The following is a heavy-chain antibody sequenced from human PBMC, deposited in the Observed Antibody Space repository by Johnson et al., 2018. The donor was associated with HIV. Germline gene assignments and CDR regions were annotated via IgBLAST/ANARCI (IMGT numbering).Heavy chain of an antibody. CDR3: ARGREMATRTGAFDI. J-gene: IGHJ3*02. CDR1: GFTFSSYW. Sequence: VQLVESGGGLVQPGGSLRLSCAASGFTFSSYWMHWVRQAPGKGLVWVSRINTDGSSTTYADSVKGRFTIARDNAKNKLYLPMNSLRVEETAVYYCARGREMATRTGAFDIWGQGTMVTVSS. V-gene: IGHV3-74*01. CDR2: INTDGSST. D-gene: IGHD5-24*01.